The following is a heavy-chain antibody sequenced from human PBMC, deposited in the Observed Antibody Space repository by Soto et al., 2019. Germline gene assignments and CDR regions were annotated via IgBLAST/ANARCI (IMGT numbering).Heavy chain of an antibody. V-gene: IGHV4-39*01. CDR2: IYYSGST. CDR3: ARRERAAGTDWWFDP. J-gene: IGHJ5*02. CDR1: GGSISSSSFH. D-gene: IGHD6-13*01. Sequence: QLQLQESGPGLVKPSETLSLTCTVSGGSISSSSFHWGWIRQPPGKGLEWIGSIYYSGSTYYSPSLKSRGTISVATYKNQFSLKLSSVTAADTAVYYCARRERAAGTDWWFDPWGQGTLVTVSS.